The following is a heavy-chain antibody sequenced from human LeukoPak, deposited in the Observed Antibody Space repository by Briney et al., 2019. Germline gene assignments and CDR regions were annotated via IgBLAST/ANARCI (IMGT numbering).Heavy chain of an antibody. CDR3: ARDEDYGDQIEYFQH. D-gene: IGHD4-17*01. CDR2: ISYDGSNK. V-gene: IGHV3-30-3*01. CDR1: GFTFSSYA. J-gene: IGHJ1*01. Sequence: GGSLRLSCAASGFTFSSYAMHWVRQAPGKGLEWVAVISYDGSNKNYADSVKGRFTISRDNSKNTLYLQMNSLRAEDTAVYYCARDEDYGDQIEYFQHWGQGTLVTVSS.